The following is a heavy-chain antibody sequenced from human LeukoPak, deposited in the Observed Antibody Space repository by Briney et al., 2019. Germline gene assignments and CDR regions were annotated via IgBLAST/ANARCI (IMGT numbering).Heavy chain of an antibody. D-gene: IGHD3-10*01. J-gene: IGHJ6*02. CDR1: GGTFSSYA. Sequence: SVKVSCKPSGGTFSSYAISWVRQAPGQGLEWMGRIIPILGIANYAQKFQGRVTITADKSTSTAYMELSSLRSEDTAVYYCARTYYYGSGSAYYGMDVWGQGTTVTVSS. V-gene: IGHV1-69*04. CDR3: ARTYYYGSGSAYYGMDV. CDR2: IIPILGIA.